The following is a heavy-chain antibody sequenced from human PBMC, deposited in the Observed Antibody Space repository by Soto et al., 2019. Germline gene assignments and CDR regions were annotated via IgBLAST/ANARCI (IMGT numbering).Heavy chain of an antibody. D-gene: IGHD6-19*01. CDR2: VNHGGST. Sequence: SETLSLTCPFYGYSLSCYCLTWIRQPPGKGLDWIGDVNHGGSTNYNPSLRTRVSISVDTSKNRFSLKLTSVTAADTAMYYCARGRSRYSSDWPGYWGRGTLVNVSA. CDR1: GYSLSCYC. CDR3: ARGRSRYSSDWPGY. V-gene: IGHV4-34*01. J-gene: IGHJ4*02.